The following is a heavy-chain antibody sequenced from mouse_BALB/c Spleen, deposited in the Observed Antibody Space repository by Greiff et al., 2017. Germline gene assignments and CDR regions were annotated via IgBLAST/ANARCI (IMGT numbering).Heavy chain of an antibody. Sequence: QVQLKQSGAELARPGASVKMSCKASGYTFTSYTMHWVKQRPGQGLEWIGYINPSSGYTNYNQKFKDKATLTADKSSSTAYMQLSSLTSEDSAVYYCAPDYYGSSYGWGQGTSVTVSS. V-gene: IGHV1-4*01. J-gene: IGHJ4*01. CDR3: APDYYGSSYG. D-gene: IGHD1-1*01. CDR2: INPSSGYT. CDR1: GYTFTSYT.